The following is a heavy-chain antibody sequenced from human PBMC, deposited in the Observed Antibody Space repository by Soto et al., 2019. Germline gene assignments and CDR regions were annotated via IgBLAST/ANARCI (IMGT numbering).Heavy chain of an antibody. D-gene: IGHD1-1*01. CDR1: RLCLNGSA. Sequence: KISSAAHRLCLNGSAISCVRQAPGKGLEWVSTISDSGDTTYYADSVKGRFTISRDNSKNTLFLQMFSLRAEDTAVYYFVIMRRPRCLEY. CDR3: VIMRRPRCLEY. V-gene: IGHV3-23*01. J-gene: IGHJ1*01. CDR2: ISDSGDTT.